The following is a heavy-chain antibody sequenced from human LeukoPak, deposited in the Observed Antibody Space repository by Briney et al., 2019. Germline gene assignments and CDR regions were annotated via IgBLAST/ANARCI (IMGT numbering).Heavy chain of an antibody. D-gene: IGHD4-23*01. J-gene: IGHJ3*01. V-gene: IGHV4-59*08. Sequence: SETLSLTCTVSGGSISSYYWSWIRHPPGKGLEWVGFIYYSGSTNYNPSLKSRVTISVDTSKNQFSLKLSSVTAADTAVYYCARPSLDYGGIDAFDFWGQGTLVTVSS. CDR1: GGSISSYY. CDR2: IYYSGST. CDR3: ARPSLDYGGIDAFDF.